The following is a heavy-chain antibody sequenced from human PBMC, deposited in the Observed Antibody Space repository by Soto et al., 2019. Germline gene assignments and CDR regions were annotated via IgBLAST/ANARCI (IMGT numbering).Heavy chain of an antibody. V-gene: IGHV1-8*01. Sequence: ASVKVSCKASGYTFTSHDINWMRQATGQGLGWMGWMNPNSGHTNYAQKFQGRVAMTRDTSISTAYMELTSLRSEDTAIYYCASDMSSTWGQGTLVTVSS. J-gene: IGHJ5*02. CDR2: MNPNSGHT. D-gene: IGHD3-9*01. CDR1: GYTFTSHD. CDR3: ASDMSST.